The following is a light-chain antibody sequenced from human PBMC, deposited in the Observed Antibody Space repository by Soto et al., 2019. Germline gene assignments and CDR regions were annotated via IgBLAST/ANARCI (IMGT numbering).Light chain of an antibody. J-gene: IGKJ2*01. V-gene: IGKV4-1*01. CDR1: QRVLYSSNNKNY. Sequence: DIVLTQSPDSLAVSLGERATINCKSSQRVLYSSNNKNYLAWYQQKPGQPPKLLIYWASTRESGVPYRFSGSGSGTDFHLTISSLKAEDVAVYYCQQCYTNHPATFGQGNKLELK. CDR3: QQCYTNHPAT. CDR2: WAS.